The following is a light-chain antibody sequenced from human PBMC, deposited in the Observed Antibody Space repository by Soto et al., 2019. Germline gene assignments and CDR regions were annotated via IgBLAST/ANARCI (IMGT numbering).Light chain of an antibody. CDR1: QSVSSY. V-gene: IGKV3-11*01. CDR2: DAS. CDR3: QQRSNWPT. J-gene: IGKJ3*01. Sequence: EIVLTQSPATLSLSPGERATLSCRASQSVSSYLAWYQQKPGQAPRLLIYDASNRATGIPARFSGSGSGTDFPLTISSLEPEDFAVYYCQQRSNWPTFCPGTKVDIK.